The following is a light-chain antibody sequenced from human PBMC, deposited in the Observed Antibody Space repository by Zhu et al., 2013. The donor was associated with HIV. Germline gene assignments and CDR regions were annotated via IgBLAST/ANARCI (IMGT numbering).Light chain of an antibody. Sequence: EIVLTQSPGTLSLSPGERATLSCRASQSISSTYLAWYQQIPGQAPRLLIYGTSTRATGIPDRFSGSGSGTDFTLSISRLDPEDFAVYYCQHNDTSSLTFGGGTTVEVK. CDR1: QSISSTY. V-gene: IGKV3-20*01. CDR2: GTS. CDR3: QHNDTSSLT. J-gene: IGKJ4*01.